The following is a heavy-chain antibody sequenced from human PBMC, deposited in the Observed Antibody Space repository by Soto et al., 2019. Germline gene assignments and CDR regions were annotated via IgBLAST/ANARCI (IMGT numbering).Heavy chain of an antibody. CDR1: GDSIGGTNW. Sequence: SETLSLTCAVSGDSIGGTNWWNWVRQSPETGLEWIGEIYHSGTTHLNPSLTGRVGLSVDKSKNQFSLNLTSVTATDTAVYYCAKKPPGRIPFDSWGQGTLVTVSS. V-gene: IGHV4-4*02. J-gene: IGHJ4*02. D-gene: IGHD2-2*02. CDR2: IYHSGTT. CDR3: AKKPPGRIPFDS.